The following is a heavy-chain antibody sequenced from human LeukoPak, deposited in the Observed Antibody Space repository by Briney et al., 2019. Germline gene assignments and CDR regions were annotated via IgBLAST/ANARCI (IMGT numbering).Heavy chain of an antibody. V-gene: IGHV3-7*03. CDR3: ARDNPPGY. Sequence: PGGSLRLSCAASGFTFTSYSMNWVRQAPGKGLEWVANIKQDGSEKSYVESVRGRFTISRDNAKNSLYLQLNSLRAEDTALYYCARDNPPGYWGQGTLVTVSS. CDR2: IKQDGSEK. CDR1: GFTFTSYS. J-gene: IGHJ4*02.